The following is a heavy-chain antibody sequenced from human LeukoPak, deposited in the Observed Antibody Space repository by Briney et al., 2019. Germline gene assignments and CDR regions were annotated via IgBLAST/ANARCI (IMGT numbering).Heavy chain of an antibody. Sequence: SETLSLTCTVSGGSISSYYWSWIRQPPGKGLEWIGYIYYSGSTNYNPSLKSRVTISVDTSKNQFSLKLSSVTAADTAVYYCASLLNPGSPDYYYYMDVWGKGTTVTVSS. J-gene: IGHJ6*03. CDR3: ASLLNPGSPDYYYYMDV. D-gene: IGHD3-10*01. CDR1: GGSISSYY. CDR2: IYYSGST. V-gene: IGHV4-59*12.